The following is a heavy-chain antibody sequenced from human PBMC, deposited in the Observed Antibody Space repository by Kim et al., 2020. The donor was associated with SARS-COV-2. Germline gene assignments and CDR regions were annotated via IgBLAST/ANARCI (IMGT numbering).Heavy chain of an antibody. CDR1: GFTFSSYS. J-gene: IGHJ6*02. V-gene: IGHV3-21*01. CDR3: ARDRATEYYYYGMDV. Sequence: GGSLRLSCAASGFTFSSYSMNWVRQAPGKGLEWVSSISSRISNIYYADSVKGRFTISRDNAENSLFLQMNSLRAEDTAVYFCARDRATEYYYYGMDVWGQGTTVTVSS. CDR2: ISSRISNI.